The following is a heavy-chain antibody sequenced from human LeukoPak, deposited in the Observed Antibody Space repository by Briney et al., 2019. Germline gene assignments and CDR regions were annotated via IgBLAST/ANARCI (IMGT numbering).Heavy chain of an antibody. V-gene: IGHV4-61*02. J-gene: IGHJ6*02. CDR1: GGSISSGSYY. CDR3: ARVDGSGSYYQTPVGNYGMDV. D-gene: IGHD3-10*01. CDR2: IYTSGST. Sequence: TSETLSLTCTVSGGSISSGSYYWSWIRQPAGKGLEWIGRIYTSGSTNYNPSLKSRVTISVDTSKNQFSLKLSSVTAADTAVYYCARVDGSGSYYQTPVGNYGMDVWGQGTTVTVSS.